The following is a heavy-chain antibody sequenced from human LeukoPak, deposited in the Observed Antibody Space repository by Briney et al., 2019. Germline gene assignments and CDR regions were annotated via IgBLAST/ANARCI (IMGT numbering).Heavy chain of an antibody. CDR3: ARDANYGGNSGTDYYYGMDV. J-gene: IGHJ6*02. CDR1: GFTFSSHW. Sequence: GGSLRLSCAASGFTFSSHWMHWVRQAPGKGLEWVANIKQDGSEKYYVDSVKGRFTISRDNAKNSLYLQMNSLRAEDTAVYYCARDANYGGNSGTDYYYGMDVWGQGTTVTVSS. D-gene: IGHD4-23*01. V-gene: IGHV3-7*03. CDR2: IKQDGSEK.